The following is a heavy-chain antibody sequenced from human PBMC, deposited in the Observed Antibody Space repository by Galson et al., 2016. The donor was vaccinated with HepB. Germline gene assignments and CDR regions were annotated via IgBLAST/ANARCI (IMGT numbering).Heavy chain of an antibody. CDR3: AVVGAGDFDH. J-gene: IGHJ4*02. Sequence: SVKVSCKASGYTFINYAISWVRQAPGQGLEWMGWISTYNGDTKYAQKFQGRVTMTTDKSTRTAYMEVTGLRSDDSAVYFCAVVGAGDFDHWGQGTLSPSPQ. CDR2: ISTYNGDT. CDR1: GYTFINYA. D-gene: IGHD1-26*01. V-gene: IGHV1-18*01.